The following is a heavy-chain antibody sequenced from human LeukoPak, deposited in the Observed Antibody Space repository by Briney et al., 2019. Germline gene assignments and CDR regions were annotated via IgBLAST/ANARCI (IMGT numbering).Heavy chain of an antibody. Sequence: SETLSLTCTVSGGSISSGSYYWSWIRQPPGKGLEWIGYIFHSGTTYYNPSLKSRVTISVDRSNNQFSLKLRSVTAADTAVYYCARDLLVPAASPSDCWGQGTLVTVS. J-gene: IGHJ4*02. V-gene: IGHV4-30-2*01. CDR1: GGSISSGSYY. CDR2: IFHSGTT. D-gene: IGHD2-2*01. CDR3: ARDLLVPAASPSDC.